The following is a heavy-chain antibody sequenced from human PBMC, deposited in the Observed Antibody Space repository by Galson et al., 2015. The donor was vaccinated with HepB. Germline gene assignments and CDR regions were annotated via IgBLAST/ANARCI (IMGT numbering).Heavy chain of an antibody. J-gene: IGHJ4*02. CDR3: ARDYYDFLSGYFVIGY. V-gene: IGHV3-21*06. CDR2: ISSSSSYI. Sequence: SLRLSCAASGFTFSSYAMNWVRQAPGKGLEWVSSISSSSSYISYADSVKGRFTVSRDNAKNSLFLGMDSLRAEDTAIYYCARDYYDFLSGYFVIGYWGQGALVTVPS. D-gene: IGHD3-3*01. CDR1: GFTFSSYA.